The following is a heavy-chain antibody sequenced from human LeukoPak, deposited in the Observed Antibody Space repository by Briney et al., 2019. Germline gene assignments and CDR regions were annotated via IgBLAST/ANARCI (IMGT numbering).Heavy chain of an antibody. CDR3: ARDTPGLGPGY. CDR1: GYTFTSYY. Sequence: ASVKVSCKASGYTFTSYYMHWVRQAPGQGLEWMGIINPSGGSTTYAQKFQGRVTMTRDMSTSTVYMELSSLRSEDTAVYYCARDTPGLGPGYWGQGTLVTVSS. D-gene: IGHD3-16*01. J-gene: IGHJ4*02. V-gene: IGHV1-46*01. CDR2: INPSGGST.